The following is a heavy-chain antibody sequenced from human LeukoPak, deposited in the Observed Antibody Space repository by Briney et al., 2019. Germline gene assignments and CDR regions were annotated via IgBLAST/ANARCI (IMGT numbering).Heavy chain of an antibody. CDR3: AREISSWYRTEGRFDP. CDR2: IKQDGSEK. V-gene: IGHV3-7*01. J-gene: IGHJ5*02. CDR1: GLTFSNYW. Sequence: AGGSLRLSCAASGLTFSNYWMSWVRQAPGKGLEWVANIKQDGSEKYHVDSVNGRFTISRDNAKNSLYLQMNSLRAEDTAVYYCAREISSWYRTEGRFDPWGQGTLVTVSS. D-gene: IGHD6-13*01.